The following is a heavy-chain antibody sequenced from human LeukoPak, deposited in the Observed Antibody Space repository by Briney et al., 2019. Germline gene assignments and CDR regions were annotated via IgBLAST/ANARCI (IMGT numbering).Heavy chain of an antibody. CDR3: ARRRRYCSSTSCYDWFDP. J-gene: IGHJ5*02. V-gene: IGHV3-53*01. CDR1: GFTVSSNY. CDR2: ICSGGST. Sequence: QTGGSLRLSCAASGFTVSSNYMSWVRQAPGKGLEWVSVICSGGSTYYADSVKGRFTISRDNSKNTLYLQMNSLRAEDTAVYYCARRRRYCSSTSCYDWFDPWGQGTLVTVSS. D-gene: IGHD2-2*01.